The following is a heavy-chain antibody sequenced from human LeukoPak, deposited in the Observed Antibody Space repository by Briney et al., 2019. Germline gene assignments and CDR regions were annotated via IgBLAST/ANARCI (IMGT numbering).Heavy chain of an antibody. J-gene: IGHJ6*04. V-gene: IGHV4-34*01. CDR3: ARRITMVRGHYGMDV. CDR1: GGSFSGYY. D-gene: IGHD3-10*01. CDR2: INNSGST. Sequence: PWETLCLTCAVYGGSFSGYYWSWIRQPPGKGLEWIGEINNSGSTNYNPSLKSRVTITVDTSKNQFSLKLSSVTAADTAVYYCARRITMVRGHYGMDVWGKGTTVTVSS.